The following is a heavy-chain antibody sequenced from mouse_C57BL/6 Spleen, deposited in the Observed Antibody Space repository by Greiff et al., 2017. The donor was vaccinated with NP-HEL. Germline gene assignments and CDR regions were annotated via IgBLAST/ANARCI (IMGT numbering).Heavy chain of an antibody. Sequence: EVKLVESGGGLVQPGGSMKLSCVASGFTFSNYWMNWVRQSPEKGLEWVAQIRLKSDNYATHYAESVKGRFTISRDDSKSSVYLQMNNLRAEDTGIYYCTGGAGTRFYYAMDYWGQGTSVTVSS. D-gene: IGHD4-1*01. CDR1: GFTFSNYW. J-gene: IGHJ4*01. V-gene: IGHV6-3*01. CDR2: IRLKSDNYAT. CDR3: TGGAGTRFYYAMDY.